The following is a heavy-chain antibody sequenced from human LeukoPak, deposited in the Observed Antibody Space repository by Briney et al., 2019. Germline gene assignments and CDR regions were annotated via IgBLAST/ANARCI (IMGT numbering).Heavy chain of an antibody. CDR1: GFTFGDYA. V-gene: IGHV3-49*04. J-gene: IGHJ6*03. D-gene: IGHD3-16*01. CDR3: TRDLGPYLDYDYYYYMDV. CDR2: IRSKAYGGTT. Sequence: GSLRLSCTASGFTFGDYAMSWVRQAPGKGLEWVGFIRSKAYGGTTEYAASVKGRFTISRDDSKSIAYLQMNSLKTDDTAVYYCTRDLGPYLDYDYYYYMDVWGKGTTVTISS.